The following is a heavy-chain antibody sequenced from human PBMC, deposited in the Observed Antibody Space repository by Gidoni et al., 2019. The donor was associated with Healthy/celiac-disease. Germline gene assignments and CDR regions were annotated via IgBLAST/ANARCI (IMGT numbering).Heavy chain of an antibody. CDR3: AKGPRDYYYDSSGYYLAEYFQH. CDR2: ISYEGSNK. V-gene: IGHV3-30*18. J-gene: IGHJ1*01. Sequence: QVQLVESGGGVVQPGRSLRLSCAASGFTFSSYGMLWVRQAPGKGLEWVAVISYEGSNKYDADSVKGRFTISRDNSKNTLYRQMNSLRAEDTAVYYCAKGPRDYYYDSSGYYLAEYFQHWGQGTLVTVSS. CDR1: GFTFSSYG. D-gene: IGHD3-22*01.